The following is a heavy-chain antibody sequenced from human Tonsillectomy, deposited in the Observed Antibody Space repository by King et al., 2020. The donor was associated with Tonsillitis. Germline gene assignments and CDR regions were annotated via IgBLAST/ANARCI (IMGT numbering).Heavy chain of an antibody. CDR2: ITSSGRKI. CDR3: ARENSSSGFYYSGMYV. J-gene: IGHJ6*02. D-gene: IGHD3-22*01. V-gene: IGHV3-48*03. Sequence: MNWVRQAPGKGLEWVSYITSSGRKIYYADSVKGRFTISRDNAKNTLSLQMNSLRAEDTAVYYCARENSSSGFYYSGMYVWGQGTTVTFSS.